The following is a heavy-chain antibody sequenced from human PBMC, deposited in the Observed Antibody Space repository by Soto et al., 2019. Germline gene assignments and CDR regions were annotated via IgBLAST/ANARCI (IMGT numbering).Heavy chain of an antibody. Sequence: ASVKVSCKASGYTFASYAMHWVRQAPGQRLEWMGWINAGNGNTKYSQKFQGRVTITRDTSASTAYMELSSLRSEDTAVYYCARDLSDYSFNWFDPWGQGTLVTVSS. J-gene: IGHJ5*02. CDR2: INAGNGNT. V-gene: IGHV1-3*01. CDR1: GYTFASYA. CDR3: ARDLSDYSFNWFDP. D-gene: IGHD4-4*01.